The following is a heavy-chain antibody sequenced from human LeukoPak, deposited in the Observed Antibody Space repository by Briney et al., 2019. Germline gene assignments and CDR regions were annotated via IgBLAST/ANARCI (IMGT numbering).Heavy chain of an antibody. Sequence: ASVKVSCKASGFTFTDYFVHWVRQAPGQGLEWMGRMNVNTGGTLYTQEFQGRVTMTRDTSISTAYMELSGLRSDDTAVYYCARDVSSTSNWEFDFWGQGTLVTVSS. V-gene: IGHV1-2*06. D-gene: IGHD7-27*01. J-gene: IGHJ4*02. CDR3: ARDVSSTSNWEFDF. CDR2: MNVNTGGT. CDR1: GFTFTDYF.